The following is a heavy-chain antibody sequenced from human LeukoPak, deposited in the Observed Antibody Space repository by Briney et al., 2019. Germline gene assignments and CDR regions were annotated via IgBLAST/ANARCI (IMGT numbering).Heavy chain of an antibody. V-gene: IGHV3-33*06. Sequence: GGSLRLSCVASGFSFTNYDIHWVRQAPGKGLEWVAVVWYDGSNKYYADSVKGRFTISRDNSKNTLYLQMNSLRAEDTAVYYCAKGWVDSSGYYYRYFQHWGQGTLVTVSS. CDR2: VWYDGSNK. J-gene: IGHJ1*01. CDR1: GFSFTNYD. D-gene: IGHD3-22*01. CDR3: AKGWVDSSGYYYRYFQH.